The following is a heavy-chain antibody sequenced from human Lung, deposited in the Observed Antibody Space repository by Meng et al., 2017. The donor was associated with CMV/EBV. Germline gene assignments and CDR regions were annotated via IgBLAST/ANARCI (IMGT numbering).Heavy chain of an antibody. V-gene: IGHV1-2*02. D-gene: IGHD3-10*01. CDR1: GGTSSSYV. Sequence: ASXXVSXKASGGTSSSYVISWVRQAPGQGLEWMGGIIPHSGDTKYAQKFQGRVTLTTDTSINTAYMEVSRLKSDDTAVFFCARLFHTSLGTNYYYGMDVWXLGTTVTVSS. CDR3: ARLFHTSLGTNYYYGMDV. CDR2: IIPHSGDT. J-gene: IGHJ6*01.